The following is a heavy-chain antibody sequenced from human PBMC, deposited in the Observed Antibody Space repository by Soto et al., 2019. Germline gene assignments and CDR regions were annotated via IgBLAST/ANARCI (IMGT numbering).Heavy chain of an antibody. J-gene: IGHJ4*02. CDR1: GFTFSSYG. V-gene: IGHV3-30*18. CDR2: ISYDGSNK. D-gene: IGHD2-8*01. CDR3: AKGFYCTNGVCYKGQTFDY. Sequence: PGGSLRLSCAASGFTFSSYGMHWVRQAPGKGLEWVAVISYDGSNKYYADSVKGRFTISRDNSKNTLYLQMNSLRAEDTAVYYCAKGFYCTNGVCYKGQTFDYWGQGTLVTVSS.